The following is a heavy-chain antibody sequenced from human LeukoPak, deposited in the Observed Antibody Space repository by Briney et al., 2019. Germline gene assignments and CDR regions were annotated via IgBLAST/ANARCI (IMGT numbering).Heavy chain of an antibody. J-gene: IGHJ4*02. Sequence: PSETLSLTCTVSGGSISSYYWSWIRQPPGKGLEWIGCIYYSGSTNYNPSLKSRVTISVDTSKTQFSLKLSSVTAADTAVYYCARETYYYGSSYINYWGQGTLVTVSS. CDR1: GGSISSYY. CDR2: IYYSGST. V-gene: IGHV4-59*12. D-gene: IGHD3-10*01. CDR3: ARETYYYGSSYINY.